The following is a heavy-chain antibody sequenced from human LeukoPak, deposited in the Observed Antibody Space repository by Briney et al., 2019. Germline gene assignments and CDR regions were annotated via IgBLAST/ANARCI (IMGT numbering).Heavy chain of an antibody. CDR2: ISGSGGST. Sequence: SGGSLRLSCAASGFTFSSYAMSWVRQAPGKGLEWVSAISGSGGSTYYADSVKGRFTISRDNSKNTLYLQMGSLRAEDMAVYYCARVSSSWHYYFDYWGQGTLVTVSS. CDR3: ARVSSSWHYYFDY. CDR1: GFTFSSYA. J-gene: IGHJ4*02. D-gene: IGHD6-13*01. V-gene: IGHV3-23*01.